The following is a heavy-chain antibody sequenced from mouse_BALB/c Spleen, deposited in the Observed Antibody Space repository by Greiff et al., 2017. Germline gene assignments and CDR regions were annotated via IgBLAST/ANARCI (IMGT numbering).Heavy chain of an antibody. CDR3: ARQDYYGNYGFAY. V-gene: IGHV5-6*01. J-gene: IGHJ3*01. CDR2: ISSGGSYT. D-gene: IGHD2-1*01. Sequence: EVQLVESGGDLVKPGGSLKLSCAASGFTFSSYGMSWVRQTPDKRLEWVATISSGGSYTYYPDSVKGRFTISRDNAKNTLYLQMSSLKSEDTAMYYCARQDYYGNYGFAYWGQGTLVTVSA. CDR1: GFTFSSYG.